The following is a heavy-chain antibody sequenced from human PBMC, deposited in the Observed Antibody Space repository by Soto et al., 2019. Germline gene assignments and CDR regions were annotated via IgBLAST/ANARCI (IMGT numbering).Heavy chain of an antibody. V-gene: IGHV3-74*01. Sequence: EVQLVESGGGLIQPGGSLRLSCAASGFTFSSYWMHWVRQAPVKGLVWVSRINNDGDSANYADSVKGRFTVSRDNAKKTMYLQMDSLRAEDTAVYYCATGGCSGGTCYLSIVDWGQGTLVTVSS. CDR2: INNDGDSA. D-gene: IGHD2-15*01. J-gene: IGHJ4*02. CDR3: ATGGCSGGTCYLSIVD. CDR1: GFTFSSYW.